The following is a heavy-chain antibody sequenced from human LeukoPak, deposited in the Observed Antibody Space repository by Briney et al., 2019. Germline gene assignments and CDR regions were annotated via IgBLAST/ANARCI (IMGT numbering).Heavy chain of an antibody. D-gene: IGHD6-13*01. CDR3: ASRPSGSTWYGVFDY. Sequence: SETLSLTCTVSGDSMSNHFWSWIRQPPGKGLEWIGYIYGSETTNYNPSLKSRVTMSVDTSENQFSLKLSSVTAADTALYYCASRPSGSTWYGVFDYWSRGTLVTVSS. CDR2: IYGSETT. J-gene: IGHJ4*01. CDR1: GDSMSNHF. V-gene: IGHV4-59*11.